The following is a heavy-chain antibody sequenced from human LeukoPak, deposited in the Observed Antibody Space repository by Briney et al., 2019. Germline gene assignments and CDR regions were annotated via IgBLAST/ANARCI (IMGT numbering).Heavy chain of an antibody. CDR3: ARVYSSSSLDY. J-gene: IGHJ4*02. Sequence: GGSLRLSCAASGFTFSSYEMNWVRQAPGKGLEWVSYISSSGSTIYDADSVKGRFTISRDNAKNSLYLQMNSLRAEDTAVYYCARVYSSSSLDYWGQGTLVTVSS. D-gene: IGHD6-6*01. CDR2: ISSSGSTI. V-gene: IGHV3-48*03. CDR1: GFTFSSYE.